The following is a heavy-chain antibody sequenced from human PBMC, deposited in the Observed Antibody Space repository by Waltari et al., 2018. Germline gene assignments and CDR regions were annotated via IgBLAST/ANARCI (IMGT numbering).Heavy chain of an antibody. CDR2: MSWECSTT. Sequence: EVQLVESGGVVVQPGGSLRLSCAASGFTFDDYAMHCVRHAPGKGVEWVSLMSWECSTTSYADSVKGRFTISRDNSKNSLYLQMNSLRAEDNALYYCAKDSRGYSGWVDYWGQGTLVTVSS. CDR1: GFTFDDYA. V-gene: IGHV3-43D*04. D-gene: IGHD6-19*01. J-gene: IGHJ4*02. CDR3: AKDSRGYSGWVDY.